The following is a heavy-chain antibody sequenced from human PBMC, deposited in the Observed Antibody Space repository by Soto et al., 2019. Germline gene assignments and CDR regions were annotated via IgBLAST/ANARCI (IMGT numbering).Heavy chain of an antibody. CDR1: GFTFSSYA. Sequence: EVQLLESGGDLVQPGGSLRLSCAASGFTFSSYAMSWVRQAPGKGLEWVSAISTSGGSTYYAGSVKGRFTISRDNSKNTLFLQMNSLRAEDTAVYYCAKGSIPGAECKWDYWGQGTLVTVSS. CDR2: ISTSGGST. V-gene: IGHV3-23*01. CDR3: AKGSIPGAECKWDY. D-gene: IGHD2-2*02. J-gene: IGHJ4*02.